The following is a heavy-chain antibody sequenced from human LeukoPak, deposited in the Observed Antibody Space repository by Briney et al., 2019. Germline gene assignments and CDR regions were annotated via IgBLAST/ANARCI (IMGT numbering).Heavy chain of an antibody. V-gene: IGHV1-69*13. D-gene: IGHD3-10*01. CDR3: ARAETLLWFGDV. Sequence: ASVKVSCKASGGTFSSYAISWVRQAPGQGLEWMGGIIPIFGTANYAQKFQGRVTITADESTSTAYMELSSLRSEDTAVYYCARAETLLWFGDVWGKGTTVTVSS. CDR1: GGTFSSYA. J-gene: IGHJ6*04. CDR2: IIPIFGTA.